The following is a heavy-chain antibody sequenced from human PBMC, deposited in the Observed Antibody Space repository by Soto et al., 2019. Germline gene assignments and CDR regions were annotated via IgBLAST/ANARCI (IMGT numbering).Heavy chain of an antibody. Sequence: SETLSLTCTVSGGSISSYYWSWIRQPPGKGLEWIGYIYYSGSTNYNPSLKSRVTISVDNSKNTLYLQMNSLRAEDTAVYYCAKDLKTCGGGSCYSGELWFDPWGQGTLVTVSS. CDR2: IYYSGST. J-gene: IGHJ5*02. D-gene: IGHD2-15*01. CDR1: GGSISSYY. V-gene: IGHV4-59*01. CDR3: AKDLKTCGGGSCYSGELWFDP.